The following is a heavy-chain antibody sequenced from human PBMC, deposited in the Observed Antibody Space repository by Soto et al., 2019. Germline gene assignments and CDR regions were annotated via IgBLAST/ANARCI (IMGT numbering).Heavy chain of an antibody. Sequence: SVKVSCKASGGTFSSYAISWVRQAPGQGLEWMGGIIPIFDTANYAQKFQGRVTITADESTSTAYMELSSLRSEDTAVYYCARGYDFWSGYAPRIYYYYGKDVWGQGTTVTVSS. V-gene: IGHV1-69*13. D-gene: IGHD3-3*01. CDR3: ARGYDFWSGYAPRIYYYYGKDV. J-gene: IGHJ6*02. CDR1: GGTFSSYA. CDR2: IIPIFDTA.